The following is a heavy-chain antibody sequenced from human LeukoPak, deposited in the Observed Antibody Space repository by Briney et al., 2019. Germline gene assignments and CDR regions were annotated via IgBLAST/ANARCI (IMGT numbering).Heavy chain of an antibody. D-gene: IGHD5-18*01. J-gene: IGHJ4*02. V-gene: IGHV1-2*02. CDR1: GYTFTGYY. Sequence: ASVKVSCKASGYTFTGYYMHWVRQAPGQGLEWMGWINPNSGGTYYAQKFRARVTMTRDTSISTAYMELSSLRSDDTAVYYCARVAYTYGYFDYWGQGTLVTVSS. CDR3: ARVAYTYGYFDY. CDR2: INPNSGGT.